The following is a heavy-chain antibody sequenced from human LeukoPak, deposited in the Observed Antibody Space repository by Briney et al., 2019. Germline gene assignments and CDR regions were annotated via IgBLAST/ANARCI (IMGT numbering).Heavy chain of an antibody. CDR2: ISSSSSNI. J-gene: IGHJ4*02. CDR3: AREYSSGWLDY. V-gene: IGHV3-21*01. Sequence: GGTLRLSCAASGFTFSSYSMNGVRQAPGKGLEWVSYISSSSSNIFYADSFKGRFTISRDNAQNSLYLQMNSLRAEHTAVYYCAREYSSGWLDYWGQGTLVTVSS. CDR1: GFTFSSYS. D-gene: IGHD6-19*01.